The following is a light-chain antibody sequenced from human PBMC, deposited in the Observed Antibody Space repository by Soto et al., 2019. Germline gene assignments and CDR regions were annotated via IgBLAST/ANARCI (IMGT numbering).Light chain of an antibody. CDR2: DAS. CDR3: QQYNSWT. V-gene: IGKV1-5*01. J-gene: IGKJ1*01. Sequence: DIQMTQSPSTLSASVGDRVTITCRASQSTSSWLAWYQQKPGKAPRLLIYDASSLESGVPSRFSGSGSGTEFTLTISSLQPGDFATYYCQQYNSWTFGQATKVDSK. CDR1: QSTSSW.